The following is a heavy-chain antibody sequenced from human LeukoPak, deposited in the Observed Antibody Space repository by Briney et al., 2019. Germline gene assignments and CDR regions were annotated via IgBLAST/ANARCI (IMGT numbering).Heavy chain of an antibody. V-gene: IGHV3-73*01. J-gene: IGHJ4*02. CDR1: GFTFSGSA. Sequence: GGSLRLSCAASGFTFSGSAMHWVRQASGKGLEWVGRIRNIAISYATAYAASVKGRFTISRDDSKNTAYLQMNSLKTEDTAVYYCTSSPNYDSSGYGPNWGQGTLVTVSS. CDR2: IRNIAISYAT. CDR3: TSSPNYDSSGYGPN. D-gene: IGHD3-22*01.